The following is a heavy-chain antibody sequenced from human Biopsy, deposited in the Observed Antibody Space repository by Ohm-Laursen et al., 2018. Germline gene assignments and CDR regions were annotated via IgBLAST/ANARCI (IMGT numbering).Heavy chain of an antibody. CDR3: ARLYRLDDYWNHDPPDAFDV. V-gene: IGHV4-59*01. J-gene: IGHJ3*01. D-gene: IGHD3-3*01. CDR2: ISNRGST. Sequence: SETLSLTCTVSGGSISSDYWSWIRQSPGKGLEWIGYISNRGSTNYNPSLRGRVTISVDTSKNQFSLKLSSVTAADTAVFFCARLYRLDDYWNHDPPDAFDVWGQGTMVTVSS. CDR1: GGSISSDY.